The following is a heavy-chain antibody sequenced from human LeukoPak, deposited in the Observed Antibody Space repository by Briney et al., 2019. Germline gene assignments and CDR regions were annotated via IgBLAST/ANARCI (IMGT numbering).Heavy chain of an antibody. CDR2: IYYSGST. Sequence: SETLSLTCTVSGGSISSSSYYWGWVRQPPGKGLEWIGSIYYSGSTYYNPSLKSRVTISVDTSKNQFSLKLSSVTAADTAVYYCARDCSSTSCYLRAFDPWGQGTLVTVSS. CDR1: GGSISSSSYY. J-gene: IGHJ5*02. V-gene: IGHV4-39*07. D-gene: IGHD2-2*01. CDR3: ARDCSSTSCYLRAFDP.